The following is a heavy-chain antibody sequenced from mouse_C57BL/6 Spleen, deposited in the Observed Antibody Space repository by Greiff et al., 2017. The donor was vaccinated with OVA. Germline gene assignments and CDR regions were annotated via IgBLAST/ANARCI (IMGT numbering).Heavy chain of an antibody. CDR1: GYTFTSYW. Sequence: QVQLQQPGTELVKPGASVKLSCKASGYTFTSYWMHWVKQRPGQGLEWIGNINPSNGGTNYNEKFKSKATLTVDKSSSTAYMQLSSLTSEDSAVDYCARSDYDYTWFAYWGQGTLVTVSA. D-gene: IGHD2-4*01. CDR3: ARSDYDYTWFAY. J-gene: IGHJ3*01. CDR2: INPSNGGT. V-gene: IGHV1-53*01.